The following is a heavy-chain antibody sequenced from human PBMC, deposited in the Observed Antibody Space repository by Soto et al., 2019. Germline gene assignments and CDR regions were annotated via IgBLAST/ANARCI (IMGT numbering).Heavy chain of an antibody. V-gene: IGHV4-39*01. CDR3: ARRSRASSSSLWPWFDP. Sequence: SETLSLTCTVSGGSISSSSYYLGWIRQPPGKGLEWIGSIYYSGSTYYNPSLKSRVTISVDTSKNQFSLKLSSVTAADTAVYYCARRSRASSSSLWPWFDPWGQGTLVTVSS. CDR1: GGSISSSSYY. J-gene: IGHJ5*02. CDR2: IYYSGST. D-gene: IGHD6-6*01.